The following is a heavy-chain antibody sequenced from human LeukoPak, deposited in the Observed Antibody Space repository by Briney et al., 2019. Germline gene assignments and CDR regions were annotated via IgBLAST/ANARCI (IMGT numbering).Heavy chain of an antibody. J-gene: IGHJ2*01. D-gene: IGHD3-22*01. CDR3: ARGYYYDSSGYYHGSYFDL. Sequence: GGSLRLSCAASGFTFDDYGMSWVRQAPGKGLEWVSGINWNGGSTGYADSVKGRFTISRDNAKNSLYLQMNSLRAEDTALYYCARGYYYDSSGYYHGSYFDLWGRGTLVTVSS. V-gene: IGHV3-20*04. CDR2: INWNGGST. CDR1: GFTFDDYG.